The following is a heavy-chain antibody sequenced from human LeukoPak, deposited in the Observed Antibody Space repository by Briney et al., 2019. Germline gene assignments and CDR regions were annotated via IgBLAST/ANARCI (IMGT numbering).Heavy chain of an antibody. CDR3: ATGYSYGYDY. D-gene: IGHD5-18*01. Sequence: GASVKVSCKASGYTFTGYYMHWVRQAPGQGLEWMGWINPNSGGTNYAQKFQGRVTMTEDTSTDTAYMELSSLRAEDTAVYYCATGYSYGYDYWGQGTLVTVSS. CDR2: INPNSGGT. J-gene: IGHJ4*02. CDR1: GYTFTGYY. V-gene: IGHV1-2*02.